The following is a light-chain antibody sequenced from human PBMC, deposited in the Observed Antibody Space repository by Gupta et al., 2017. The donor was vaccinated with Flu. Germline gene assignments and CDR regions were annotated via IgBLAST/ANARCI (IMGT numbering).Light chain of an antibody. CDR2: DAA. CDR3: QQLNHWPAYL. V-gene: IGKV3-11*01. J-gene: IGKJ2*01. CDR1: QRVRTF. Sequence: ATMFVYTGESDTRSCPARQRVRTFLAWYEQRQGQAPSLLIYDAAKRDPGITARFSGSGDGKDVAITISSREQEDFAVYYCQQLNHWPAYLFGQGTKLDI.